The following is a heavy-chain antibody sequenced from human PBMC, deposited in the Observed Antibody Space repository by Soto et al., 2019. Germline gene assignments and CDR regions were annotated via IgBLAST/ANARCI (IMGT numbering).Heavy chain of an antibody. Sequence: LQPPTLTSTFSWGQSSDFRGSLIRQPPGKGLEWIGHIFYTGVTNYNPSLKSRVTISVDTSKNQFSLKLNSVTAADTAVYYCAQSTRVRSATFAPWGQGSLVTVSS. J-gene: IGHJ5*02. CDR2: IFYTGVT. D-gene: IGHD3-10*01. V-gene: IGHV4-59*08. CDR1: WGQSSDFR. CDR3: AQSTRVRSATFAP.